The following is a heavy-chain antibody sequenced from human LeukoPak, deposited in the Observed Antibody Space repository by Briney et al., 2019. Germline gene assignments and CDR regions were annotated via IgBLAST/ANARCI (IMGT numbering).Heavy chain of an antibody. J-gene: IGHJ3*02. CDR2: ISYDGSTK. Sequence: QPGRSLSLSCAASGFTFSRYAMHWVRQAPGKGLAWVAVISYDGSTKNHADSVKGRFTISRDYSKNTLYLEMNSLRAEDTAVYYCARDVMRDDGFDIWGQGTMVTVSS. CDR1: GFTFSRYA. V-gene: IGHV3-30*04. D-gene: IGHD2-21*01. CDR3: ARDVMRDDGFDI.